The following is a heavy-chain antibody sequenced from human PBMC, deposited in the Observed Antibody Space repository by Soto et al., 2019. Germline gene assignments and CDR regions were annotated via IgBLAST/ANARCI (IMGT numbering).Heavy chain of an antibody. V-gene: IGHV4-61*03. D-gene: IGHD1-26*01. J-gene: IGHJ4*02. Sequence: SETLSLTCTVSGGSVSGASHYWSWIRQPPGKGLEWIGYIYDSGRTNYNPSLKSRITMSIDTSKNHFSLNLSSVTAADTAVYYCARGGADSNCVDHWGQGTLVTVSS. CDR1: GGSVSGASHY. CDR3: ARGGADSNCVDH. CDR2: IYDSGRT.